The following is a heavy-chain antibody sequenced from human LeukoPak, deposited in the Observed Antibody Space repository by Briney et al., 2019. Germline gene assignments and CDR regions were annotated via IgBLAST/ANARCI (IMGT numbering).Heavy chain of an antibody. CDR3: ARGCNGWYVDY. CDR1: GYGFISYG. CDR2: ISPYNGNT. Sequence: ASVKVSCKASGYGFISYGMSGVRQAPGQGLEWMGWISPYNGNTDYAQNVQGRVTMTTDTSTTTAYMELRSLRSDDTAVYYCARGCNGWYVDYWGQGTLVTVSS. D-gene: IGHD2-8*01. J-gene: IGHJ4*02. V-gene: IGHV1-18*01.